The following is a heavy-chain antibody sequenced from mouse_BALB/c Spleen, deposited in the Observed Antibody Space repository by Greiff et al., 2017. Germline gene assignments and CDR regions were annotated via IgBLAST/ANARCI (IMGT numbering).Heavy chain of an antibody. V-gene: IGHV1S81*02. CDR3: TRSSYYGYPWFAY. J-gene: IGHJ3*01. CDR1: GYTFTSYY. CDR2: INPSNGGT. Sequence: QVQLQQSGAELVKPGASVKLSCKASGYTFTSYYMYWVKQRPGQGLEWIGEINPSNGGTNFNEKFKSKATLTVDKSSSTAYMQLSSLTSEDSAVYYCTRSSYYGYPWFAYWGQGTLVTVSA. D-gene: IGHD1-2*01.